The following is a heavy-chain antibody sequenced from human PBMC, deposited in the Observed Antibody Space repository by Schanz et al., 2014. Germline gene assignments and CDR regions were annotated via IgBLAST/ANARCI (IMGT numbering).Heavy chain of an antibody. J-gene: IGHJ6*02. CDR1: GFAFSSYS. V-gene: IGHV3-33*03. D-gene: IGHD2-15*01. Sequence: QLVGSGGGLIQPGGSLRLSCTASGFAFSSYSMNWVRQAPGKGPEWVAVIWSDGSTKYYADSVKGRFTISRDNAKNSLYLQMNSLRAEDTAVYYCAKARRKSNCSGGRCFHYSYYGMDVWGQGTTVTVSS. CDR3: AKARRKSNCSGGRCFHYSYYGMDV. CDR2: IWSDGSTK.